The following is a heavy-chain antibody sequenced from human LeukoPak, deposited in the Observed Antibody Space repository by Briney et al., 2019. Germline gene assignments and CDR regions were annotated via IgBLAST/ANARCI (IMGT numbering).Heavy chain of an antibody. Sequence: GASVTVSCKASGGTFSSYAISWVRQAPGQGLEWMGGIIPIFGTANYAQKFQGRVTITADESTSTAYMELSSLRSEDTAVYYCARGKEGGNSPYFDYWGQGTLVTVSS. CDR2: IIPIFGTA. D-gene: IGHD4-23*01. CDR1: GGTFSSYA. J-gene: IGHJ4*02. CDR3: ARGKEGGNSPYFDY. V-gene: IGHV1-69*13.